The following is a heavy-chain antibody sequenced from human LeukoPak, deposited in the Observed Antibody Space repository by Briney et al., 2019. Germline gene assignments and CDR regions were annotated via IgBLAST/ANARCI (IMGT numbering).Heavy chain of an antibody. Sequence: GGSLRLSCTASGFSFSGHWMHWARQLPGKGLVWVSRISPTGSTTSYADSVKGRFTVSRDNAKNTLYLQVNNLRDEDTAVYYCARGPLYYDFWSGYYDYWGQGTLVTVSS. V-gene: IGHV3-74*01. D-gene: IGHD3-3*01. J-gene: IGHJ4*02. CDR2: ISPTGSTT. CDR3: ARGPLYYDFWSGYYDY. CDR1: GFSFSGHW.